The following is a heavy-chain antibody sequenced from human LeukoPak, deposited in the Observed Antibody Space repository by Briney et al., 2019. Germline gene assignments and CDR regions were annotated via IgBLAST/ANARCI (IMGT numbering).Heavy chain of an antibody. D-gene: IGHD2/OR15-2a*01. CDR3: ARETFEVYFDY. Sequence: ASVKVSCKASGYTFTSYAMHWVRQAPGQRLEWMGWINAGNGSTKYSQKFQGRVTITRDTSASTAYMELSSLRSEDTAVYYCARETFEVYFDYWGQGTLVTVSS. V-gene: IGHV1-3*01. CDR2: INAGNGST. CDR1: GYTFTSYA. J-gene: IGHJ4*02.